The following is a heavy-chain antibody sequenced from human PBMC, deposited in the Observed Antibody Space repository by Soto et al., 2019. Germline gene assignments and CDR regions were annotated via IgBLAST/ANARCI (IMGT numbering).Heavy chain of an antibody. D-gene: IGHD3-22*01. Sequence: VQLVQSGAEVKKPVSSVKVSCKASGGTFSSYAISWVRQAPGQGLEWMGGIIPIFGTANYAQKFQGRVTITADESTSTAYMELSSLRSEDTAVYYCARDRRSYYDSSGYSLGYYGMDVWGQGTTVTVSS. CDR1: GGTFSSYA. J-gene: IGHJ6*02. V-gene: IGHV1-69*01. CDR3: ARDRRSYYDSSGYSLGYYGMDV. CDR2: IIPIFGTA.